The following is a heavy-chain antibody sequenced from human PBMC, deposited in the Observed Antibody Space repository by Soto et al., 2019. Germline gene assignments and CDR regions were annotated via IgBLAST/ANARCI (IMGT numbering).Heavy chain of an antibody. V-gene: IGHV1-69*01. Sequence: QVQLVQSGAEVKKPGSSVKVSCKASGGTFSSYAISWVRQAPGQGLEWMGGIIPIFGTANYAQKFQGRVTITADESTSLAYMEMSSLRSEGTAVYYCAREEYGSSSGGGWFDPWGQGTLVTVSS. CDR2: IIPIFGTA. CDR3: AREEYGSSSGGGWFDP. J-gene: IGHJ5*02. D-gene: IGHD6-6*01. CDR1: GGTFSSYA.